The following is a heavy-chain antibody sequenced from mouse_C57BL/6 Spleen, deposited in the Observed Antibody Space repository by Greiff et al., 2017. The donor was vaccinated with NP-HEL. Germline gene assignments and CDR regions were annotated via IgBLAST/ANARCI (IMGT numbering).Heavy chain of an antibody. V-gene: IGHV1-15*01. J-gene: IGHJ2*01. CDR2: IDPETGGT. Sequence: VQLVESGAELVRPGASVTLSCKASGYTFTDYEMHWVKQTPVHGLEWIGAIDPETGGTAYNQKFKGKAILTADKSSSTAYMELRSLTSEDSAVYYCTRGRYFDYGGQGTTLTVSS. CDR3: TRGRYFDY. CDR1: GYTFTDYE.